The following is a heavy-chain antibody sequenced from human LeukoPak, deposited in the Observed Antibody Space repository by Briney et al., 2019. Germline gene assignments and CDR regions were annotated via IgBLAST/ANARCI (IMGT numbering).Heavy chain of an antibody. CDR3: AKVSAWAMVGATYFDY. V-gene: IGHV3-23*01. J-gene: IGHJ4*02. CDR1: GFTFPSYA. Sequence: QSGGSLRLSCVASGFTFPSYAMSWVRQAPGKGLEWVSSISGNSGSTYYADSVKGRFTISRDNSKNTVYLQMNSLRAEDTAVYYCAKVSAWAMVGATYFDYWGQGTLVTVSS. CDR2: ISGNSGST. D-gene: IGHD1-26*01.